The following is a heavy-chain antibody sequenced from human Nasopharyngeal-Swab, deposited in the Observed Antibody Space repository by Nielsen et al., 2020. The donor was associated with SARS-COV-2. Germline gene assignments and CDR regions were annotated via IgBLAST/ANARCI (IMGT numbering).Heavy chain of an antibody. CDR2: INIDGSVT. V-gene: IGHV3-74*01. D-gene: IGHD4-23*01. CDR1: GYTFSSYW. CDR3: TRDIGGKYGY. Sequence: LSLTCAASGYTFSSYWMHWVRQVPGKGLVWVSRINIDGSVTDYADSVKGRFTISRDNARNTLYLQMNSLRGEDTAVYYCTRDIGGKYGYWGQGNLVTVSS. J-gene: IGHJ4*02.